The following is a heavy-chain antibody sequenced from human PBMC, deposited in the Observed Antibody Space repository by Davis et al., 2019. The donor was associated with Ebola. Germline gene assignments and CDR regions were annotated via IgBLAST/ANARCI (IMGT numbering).Heavy chain of an antibody. V-gene: IGHV3-23*01. Sequence: GESLKISCAASGFTFSTHAMTWVRQAPGKGLGWVSAISSGGDSTWYADSVKGRFTISRDNAKNTLYLQMNSLRAEDTAVYYCAKDGGGYPDLWGRGTLVTVSS. J-gene: IGHJ2*01. D-gene: IGHD3-16*01. CDR2: ISSGGDST. CDR1: GFTFSTHA. CDR3: AKDGGGYPDL.